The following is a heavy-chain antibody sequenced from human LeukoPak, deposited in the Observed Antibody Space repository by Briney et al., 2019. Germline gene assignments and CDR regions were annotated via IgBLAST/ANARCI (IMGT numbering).Heavy chain of an antibody. CDR1: GFIFSKYA. D-gene: IGHD1-26*01. V-gene: IGHV3-23*01. CDR2: ISGSGGST. CDR3: AKVGRGGARYDAFDI. Sequence: PGGSLRLSCGASGFIFSKYAMSWVRQAPGKGLEWVSAISGSGGSTYYADSVKGRFTISRDNSKNTLYLQMNSLRAEDTAVYYCAKVGRGGARYDAFDIWGQGTMVTVSS. J-gene: IGHJ3*02.